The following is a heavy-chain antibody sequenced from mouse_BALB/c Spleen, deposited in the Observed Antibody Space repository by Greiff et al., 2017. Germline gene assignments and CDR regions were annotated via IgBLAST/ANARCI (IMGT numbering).Heavy chain of an antibody. CDR1: GFSLSRYS. D-gene: IGHD1-1*01. V-gene: IGHV2-6-4*01. J-gene: IGHJ3*01. Sequence: VMLVESGPGLVAPSQSLSITCTVSGFSLSRYSVHWVRQPPGKGLEWLGMIWGGGSTDYNSALKSRLSISKDNSKSQVFLKMNSLQTDDTAMYYCARRGSSYEGFAYWGQGTLVTVSA. CDR3: ARRGSSYEGFAY. CDR2: IWGGGST.